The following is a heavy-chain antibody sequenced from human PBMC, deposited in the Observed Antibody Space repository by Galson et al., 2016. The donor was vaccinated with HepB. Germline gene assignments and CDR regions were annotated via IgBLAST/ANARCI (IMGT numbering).Heavy chain of an antibody. Sequence: SLRLSCAASGFRFGTYWMSWARQAPGKGLEWVANIHPAGGEKYYMDSVRGRFAISSDNTENSLYLQMSSRRAEYTAVYYCARIHRDSSGWGGGFDIWGQGTMVTVSS. J-gene: IGHJ3*02. CDR1: GFRFGTYW. CDR3: ARIHRDSSGWGGGFDI. D-gene: IGHD3-22*01. V-gene: IGHV3-7*03. CDR2: IHPAGGEK.